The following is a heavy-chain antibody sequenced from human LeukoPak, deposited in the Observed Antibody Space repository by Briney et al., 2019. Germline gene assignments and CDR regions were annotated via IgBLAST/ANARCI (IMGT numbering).Heavy chain of an antibody. Sequence: GGSLRLSCAASGFTFSTYAMSWVRQAPGRGLEWVSGICSSGGCTYYADSVKGRFTISRDNSKNTLYLQMNSLRVEDTAVYYCASTPFYDYVWGSYRYRGLFDNWGQGTLVSVSS. D-gene: IGHD3-16*02. CDR3: ASTPFYDYVWGSYRYRGLFDN. J-gene: IGHJ4*02. V-gene: IGHV3-23*01. CDR2: ICSSGGCT. CDR1: GFTFSTYA.